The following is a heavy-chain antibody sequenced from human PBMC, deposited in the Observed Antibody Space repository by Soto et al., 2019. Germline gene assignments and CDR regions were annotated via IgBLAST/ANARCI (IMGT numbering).Heavy chain of an antibody. D-gene: IGHD3-22*01. J-gene: IGHJ6*02. CDR1: GYTFTSYG. Sequence: ASVKVSRKASGYTFTSYGISWVRQAPGQGLEWMGWISAYNGNTNYAQKLQGRVTMTTDTSTSTAYMELRSLRSDDTAVYYCARRNDSSGYYSFYYYYYGMDVWGQGTTVTVSS. CDR2: ISAYNGNT. CDR3: ARRNDSSGYYSFYYYYYGMDV. V-gene: IGHV1-18*01.